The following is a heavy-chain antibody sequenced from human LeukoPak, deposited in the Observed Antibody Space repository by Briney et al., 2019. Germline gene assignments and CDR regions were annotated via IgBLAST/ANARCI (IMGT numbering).Heavy chain of an antibody. V-gene: IGHV1-69*13. Sequence: ASVKVSCKASGGTFSSYAISWVRQAPGQGLEWMGGIIPIFGTANYAQKFQGRVTITADESTSTAYTELSSLRSEDTAVYYCARDQSPYYGDYDLGAFDIWGQGTMVTVSS. D-gene: IGHD4-17*01. J-gene: IGHJ3*02. CDR1: GGTFSSYA. CDR3: ARDQSPYYGDYDLGAFDI. CDR2: IIPIFGTA.